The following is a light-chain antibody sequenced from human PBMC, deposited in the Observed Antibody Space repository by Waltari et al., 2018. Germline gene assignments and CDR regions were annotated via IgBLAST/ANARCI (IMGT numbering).Light chain of an antibody. CDR3: QQYSYSPNT. CDR2: GAS. CDR1: QSVSSSY. J-gene: IGKJ2*01. V-gene: IGKV3-20*01. Sequence: EIVLTQSPGTLSLSPGERATLSCRASQSVSSSYLAWYQQKPGQAPRLLIYGASSRATGIPDRFSGSGSGTDFTLTISSLEPEDFAVYYCQQYSYSPNTFGQGTKLGIK.